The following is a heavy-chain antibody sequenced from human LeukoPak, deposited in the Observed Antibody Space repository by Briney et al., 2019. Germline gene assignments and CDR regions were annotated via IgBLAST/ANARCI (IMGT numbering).Heavy chain of an antibody. J-gene: IGHJ6*03. Sequence: SSETLSLTCAVSGYSISSGYYWGWIRQPPGKGLEWIGRIYHSGSTYYNPSLKSRVTISVDTPKNQFSLKLSSVTAADTAVYYCARHDYSNYVGYNYYYMDVWGKGTTVTVSS. CDR3: ARHDYSNYVGYNYYYMDV. V-gene: IGHV4-38-2*01. D-gene: IGHD4-11*01. CDR2: IYHSGST. CDR1: GYSISSGYY.